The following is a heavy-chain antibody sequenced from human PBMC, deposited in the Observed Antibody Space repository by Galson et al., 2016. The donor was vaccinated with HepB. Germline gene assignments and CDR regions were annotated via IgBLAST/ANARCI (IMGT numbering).Heavy chain of an antibody. D-gene: IGHD1-26*01. CDR1: GGFISINTFY. J-gene: IGHJ4*02. Sequence: SETLSLTCTVSGGFISINTFYWDWIRQPPGKGLEWIGSIYYTGSTYYTPSLRSRVTISADTSKNQFSLKLTSVTATDTAVYYCARRLYSGTLRHFDYWGQGTLVTVSS. CDR2: IYYTGST. V-gene: IGHV4-39*01. CDR3: ARRLYSGTLRHFDY.